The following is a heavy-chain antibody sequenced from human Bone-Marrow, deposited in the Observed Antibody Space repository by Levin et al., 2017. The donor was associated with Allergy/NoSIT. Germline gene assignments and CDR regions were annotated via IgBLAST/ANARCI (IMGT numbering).Heavy chain of an antibody. D-gene: IGHD3-10*01. CDR1: GFTFSSYG. CDR3: AKDLGSGSRHDAFDI. Sequence: GGSLRLSCAASGFTFSSYGMHWVRQAPGKGLEWVAVISYDGSNKYYADSVKGRFTISRDNSKNTLYLQMNSLRAEDTAVYYCAKDLGSGSRHDAFDIWGQGTMVTVSS. V-gene: IGHV3-30*18. CDR2: ISYDGSNK. J-gene: IGHJ3*02.